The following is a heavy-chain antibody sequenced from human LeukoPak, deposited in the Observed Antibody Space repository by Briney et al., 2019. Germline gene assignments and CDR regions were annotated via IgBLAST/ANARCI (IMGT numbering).Heavy chain of an antibody. CDR1: GGSISSYY. CDR3: ARDRPLVGATDYYYYGMDV. CDR2: IYTSGST. D-gene: IGHD1-26*01. J-gene: IGHJ6*02. Sequence: SETLSLTCTVSGGSISSYYWSWIRQPAGKGLEWIGRIYTSGSTNYNPSLKSRVTMSVDTSKNQFSLKLSSVTAADTAVYYCARDRPLVGATDYYYYGMDVWGQGTSVTVSS. V-gene: IGHV4-4*07.